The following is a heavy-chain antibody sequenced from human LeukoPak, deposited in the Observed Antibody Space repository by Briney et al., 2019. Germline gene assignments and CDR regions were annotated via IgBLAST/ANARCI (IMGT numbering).Heavy chain of an antibody. CDR3: AKDLFYYDKGGFDY. V-gene: IGHV3-30*18. J-gene: IGHJ4*02. CDR1: GFTFSSYG. D-gene: IGHD3-22*01. Sequence: PGRSLRLSCAAFGFTFSSYGLHWVRQAPDKGLEWVAFVSYDGSNKFYGDSVKGRFTISRDNSKNTLYLQMNSLRTEDTAVYYCAKDLFYYDKGGFDYWGQGTLVTVSS. CDR2: VSYDGSNK.